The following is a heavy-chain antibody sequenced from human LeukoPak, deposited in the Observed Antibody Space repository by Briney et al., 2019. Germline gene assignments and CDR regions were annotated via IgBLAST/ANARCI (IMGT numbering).Heavy chain of an antibody. D-gene: IGHD6-19*01. CDR1: GGSISSYY. CDR2: IYTSGST. V-gene: IGHV4-4*07. J-gene: IGHJ4*02. Sequence: SETLSLTCTVFGGSISSYYWSWIRQPAGKGLEWIGRIYTSGSTNYNPSLKSRVTMSVDTSKNQFSLKLSSVTAADTAVYYCARVINSGWPDYGYYFDYWGQGTLVTVSS. CDR3: ARVINSGWPDYGYYFDY.